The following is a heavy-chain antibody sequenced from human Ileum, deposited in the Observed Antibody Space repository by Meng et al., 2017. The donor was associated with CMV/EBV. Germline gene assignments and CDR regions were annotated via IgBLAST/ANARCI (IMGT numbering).Heavy chain of an antibody. V-gene: IGHV4-4*07. Sequence: QVQLPEWGPGLVKPSETLSLTCSCSGGSISGYYWSWVRQPAGKRLEWIGRIDPSGSRNYNPSLRDRITVSVDTSKNQFSLRLTSVTAADTAVYYCARECVGEGDNCQWDYWFDPWGHGTLVTVSS. J-gene: IGHJ5*02. D-gene: IGHD3-16*01. CDR2: IDPSGSR. CDR3: ARECVGEGDNCQWDYWFDP. CDR1: GGSISGYY.